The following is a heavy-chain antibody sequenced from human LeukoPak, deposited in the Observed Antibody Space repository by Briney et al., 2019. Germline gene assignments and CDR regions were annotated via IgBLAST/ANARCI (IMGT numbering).Heavy chain of an antibody. CDR1: GGTFKNYA. V-gene: IGHV1-69*13. CDR3: ARDSGEVPDY. CDR2: ILPIFGTT. J-gene: IGHJ4*02. D-gene: IGHD3-10*01. Sequence: SVKVSCKASGGTFKNYAISWVRQAPGQGLEWMGGILPIFGTTNYAQKFQARVTITADESTSTAYMEMSSLRSEDTAVYYCARDSGEVPDYWGQGTLVTVSS.